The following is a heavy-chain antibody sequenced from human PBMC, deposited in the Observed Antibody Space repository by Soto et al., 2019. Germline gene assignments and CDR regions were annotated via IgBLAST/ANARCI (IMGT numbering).Heavy chain of an antibody. V-gene: IGHV3-21*01. D-gene: IGHD6-13*01. Sequence: PGGSLRLSCAASGFTFRSYSMNWVRQAPGKGLEWVSSSSSRSTYIYYADSVKGRFTISRDNAKNSLYLQMNSLRVEDTAVYYCARDPGIAAAGTWDYYFDYWGQGTLVTVSS. CDR1: GFTFRSYS. J-gene: IGHJ4*02. CDR2: SSSRSTYI. CDR3: ARDPGIAAAGTWDYYFDY.